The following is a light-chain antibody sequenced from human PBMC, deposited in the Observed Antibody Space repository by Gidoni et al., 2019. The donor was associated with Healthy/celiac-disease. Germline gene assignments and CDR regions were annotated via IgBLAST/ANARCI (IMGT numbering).Light chain of an antibody. CDR2: DAS. V-gene: IGKV1-5*01. CDR3: QKYNSYSTWT. CDR1: QSISSW. J-gene: IGKJ1*01. Sequence: DIQMTQSPSTLSASVGDSVTITCRASQSISSWLAWYQQKPGKAPKLLIYDASSLESGVPSRFSGSGSGTEFTLTISSLQPDDFATYYCQKYNSYSTWTFGQGTKVEIK.